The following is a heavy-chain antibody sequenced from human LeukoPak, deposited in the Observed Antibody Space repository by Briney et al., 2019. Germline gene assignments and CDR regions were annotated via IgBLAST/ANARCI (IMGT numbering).Heavy chain of an antibody. Sequence: SVKVSCKASGGIFSSYAISWVRQAPGQGLEWMGRIIPIFGTANYAQKFQGRVTITTDESTSTAYMELSSLRSEDTAVYYCARETRILWFGELFKPIDTKFDYWGQGTLVTVSS. CDR2: IIPIFGTA. D-gene: IGHD3-10*01. CDR1: GGIFSSYA. V-gene: IGHV1-69*05. CDR3: ARETRILWFGELFKPIDTKFDY. J-gene: IGHJ4*02.